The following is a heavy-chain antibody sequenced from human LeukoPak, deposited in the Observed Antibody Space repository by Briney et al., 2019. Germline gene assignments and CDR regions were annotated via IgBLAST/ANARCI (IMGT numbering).Heavy chain of an antibody. CDR1: GVSFSAYY. Sequence: RPSETLSLTCAVYGVSFSAYYWSWIRQPPGEGLEWIGEINHSGSTDYNPSLKTRVTISVDTSKNQFSLNLSSVTAADTAVYYCARGDNLLRFLEVDAFDIWGQGTGVTVSS. D-gene: IGHD3-3*01. CDR3: ARGDNLLRFLEVDAFDI. CDR2: INHSGST. V-gene: IGHV4-34*01. J-gene: IGHJ3*02.